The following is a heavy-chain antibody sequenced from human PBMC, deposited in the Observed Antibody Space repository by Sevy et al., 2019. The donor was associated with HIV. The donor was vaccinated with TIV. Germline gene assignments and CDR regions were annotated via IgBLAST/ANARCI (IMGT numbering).Heavy chain of an antibody. CDR2: ISYDGSNK. J-gene: IGHJ6*02. CDR1: GFTFSSYA. V-gene: IGHV3-30-3*01. Sequence: GSLRLSCAASGFTFSSYAMHWVRQAPGKGLEWVAVISYDGSNKYYADSVKGRFTISRDNSKNTLYLQMNSLRAEDTAVYYCAREDFVFGNYYGMDVWGQGTTVTVSS. CDR3: AREDFVFGNYYGMDV. D-gene: IGHD2-15*01.